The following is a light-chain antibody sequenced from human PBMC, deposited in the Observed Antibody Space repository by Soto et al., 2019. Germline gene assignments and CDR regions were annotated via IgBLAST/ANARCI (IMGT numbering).Light chain of an antibody. Sequence: QSALTQPPSVSGSPGQSVTISCTGTSSDVGSYNRVSWYQQPPGTAPKLMIYEVSNRPSGVPDRFSGSKSGNTASLTISGLQAEDEADYYCSSYTSSSTFPFGGGTKLTVL. CDR1: SSDVGSYNR. CDR2: EVS. CDR3: SSYTSSSTFP. J-gene: IGLJ2*01. V-gene: IGLV2-18*02.